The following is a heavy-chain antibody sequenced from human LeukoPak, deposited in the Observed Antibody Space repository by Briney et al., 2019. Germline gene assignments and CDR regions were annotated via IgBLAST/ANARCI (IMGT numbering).Heavy chain of an antibody. CDR2: IKDDGNTK. CDR3: AQDRTYALHM. J-gene: IGHJ3*02. Sequence: GGSLRLSCAASGYSFTTYGVQWVRQAPGKGLEWVALIKDDGNTKFYADSVKGRFTLSKDNSKNTLYLQMNSLRPEDTAVYYCAQDRTYALHMWGQGTMVTVSS. V-gene: IGHV3-30*02. CDR1: GYSFTTYG.